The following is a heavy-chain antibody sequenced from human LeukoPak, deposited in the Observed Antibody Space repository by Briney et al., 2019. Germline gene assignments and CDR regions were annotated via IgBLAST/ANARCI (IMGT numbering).Heavy chain of an antibody. Sequence: QPGGSLRLSCAASGFTFDNNVMSWVRQAPGKGLEWVSLISGSGDNTYYADSVKGRFTIFRDNSKNTLYLHMNSLRAEDTAIYYCAKMRGIVITFGGVIFDSWGQGTLATVSS. J-gene: IGHJ4*01. CDR2: ISGSGDNT. D-gene: IGHD3-16*01. CDR1: GFTFDNNV. V-gene: IGHV3-23*01. CDR3: AKMRGIVITFGGVIFDS.